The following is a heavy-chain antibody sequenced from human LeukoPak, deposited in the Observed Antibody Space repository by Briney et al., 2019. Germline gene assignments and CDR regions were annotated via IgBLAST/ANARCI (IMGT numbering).Heavy chain of an antibody. D-gene: IGHD6-13*01. CDR2: ISYDGSNK. V-gene: IGHV3-30*03. CDR3: ARAPPRSSSWPFDY. CDR1: GFTFSSYG. Sequence: PGGSLRLSCAASGFTFSSYGMHWVRQAPGKGLEWVAVISYDGSNKYYADSVKGRFTISRDNSKNTLYLQMNSLRAEDTAVYYCARAPPRSSSWPFDYWGQGTVVTVSS. J-gene: IGHJ4*02.